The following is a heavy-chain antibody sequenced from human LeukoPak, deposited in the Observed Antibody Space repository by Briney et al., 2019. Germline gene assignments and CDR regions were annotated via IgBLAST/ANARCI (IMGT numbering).Heavy chain of an antibody. D-gene: IGHD3-22*01. V-gene: IGHV4-59*01. CDR3: ATVLYGSNGFDY. CDR1: GGSINSFY. CDR2: FRHSGTN. J-gene: IGHJ4*02. Sequence: KPSETLSLTCAVSGGSINSFYWSWIRPPPGGGLEWIAFFRHSGTNNYNPSVKGRVTISFDTSKNHLSLDLRSVTAADTATYYCATVLYGSNGFDYWGRGTLVTVAA.